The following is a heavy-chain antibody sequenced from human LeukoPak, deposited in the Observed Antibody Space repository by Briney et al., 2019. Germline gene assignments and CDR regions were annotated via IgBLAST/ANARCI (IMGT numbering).Heavy chain of an antibody. CDR3: ARLGGSYYTY. CDR1: GFAFSSYW. Sequence: GGSLRLSCVASGFAFSSYWMSWVRQAPGKGLEWVANIKQDGGEKYYVDSVKGRFTISRDNAKSSLFLQMSSLRVEDTAVYYCARLGGSYYTYWGQGTLVTVSS. J-gene: IGHJ4*02. CDR2: IKQDGGEK. V-gene: IGHV3-7*01. D-gene: IGHD1-26*01.